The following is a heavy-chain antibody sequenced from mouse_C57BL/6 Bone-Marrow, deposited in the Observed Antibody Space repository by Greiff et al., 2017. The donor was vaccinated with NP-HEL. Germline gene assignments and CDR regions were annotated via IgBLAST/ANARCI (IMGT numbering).Heavy chain of an antibody. J-gene: IGHJ4*01. V-gene: IGHV5-12*01. CDR2: ISNGGGST. CDR3: AREGLYGSSFYYYAIDY. CDR1: GFTFSDYY. Sequence: EVKLVESGGGLVQPGGSLKLSCAASGFTFSDYYMYWVRQTPEKRLEWVAYISNGGGSTYYPDTVKGRFTISSDNAKNTLYLQMSRLKSEDTAMYYCAREGLYGSSFYYYAIDYWGQGTSVTVSS. D-gene: IGHD1-1*01.